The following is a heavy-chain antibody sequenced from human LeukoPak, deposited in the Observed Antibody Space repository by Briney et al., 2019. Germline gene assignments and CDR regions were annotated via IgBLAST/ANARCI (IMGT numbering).Heavy chain of an antibody. CDR2: IYYSGTT. CDR1: GGSISSSSYY. CDR3: ASGSRVVY. V-gene: IGHV4-39*01. Sequence: TSETLSLTCTVSGGSISSSSYYWGWIRQPPGKGLEWIGSIYYSGTTYYNPSLKSRVTISVDTSKNQFSLKLSSVTAADTAVYYCASGSRVVYWGQGTLVTVSS. J-gene: IGHJ4*02. D-gene: IGHD3-3*01.